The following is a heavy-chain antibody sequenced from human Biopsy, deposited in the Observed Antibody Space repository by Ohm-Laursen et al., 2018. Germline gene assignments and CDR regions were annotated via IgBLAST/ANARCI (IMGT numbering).Heavy chain of an antibody. V-gene: IGHV1-46*01. CDR1: GYTFTTYY. CDR2: INPSGGST. CDR3: AVPHYYNYGLDV. J-gene: IGHJ6*02. Sequence: GASVKVSCKASGYTFTTYYMHWVRQAPGRGLEWVGIINPSGGSTTYAQKFQGRVTMTRDTSTSTVYMELSSLRSEDTAVHYCAVPHYYNYGLDVWGRGTTVTVSS.